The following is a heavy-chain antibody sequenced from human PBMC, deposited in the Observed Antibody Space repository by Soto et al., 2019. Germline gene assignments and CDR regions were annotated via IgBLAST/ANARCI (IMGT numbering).Heavy chain of an antibody. CDR2: IVPIVGTT. V-gene: IGHV1-69*12. J-gene: IGHJ4*02. D-gene: IGHD5-12*01. Sequence: QVQLVQSGAEVRQPASSVKVSCKTSGGTFSSYAISWVRQAPGQGLEWMGGIVPIVGTTTYAQKFQGRVTITADEATRTADMQLSRLRSDDTAVYYCVRVVAIPGYPDHWGQGTLVTVSS. CDR3: VRVVAIPGYPDH. CDR1: GGTFSSYA.